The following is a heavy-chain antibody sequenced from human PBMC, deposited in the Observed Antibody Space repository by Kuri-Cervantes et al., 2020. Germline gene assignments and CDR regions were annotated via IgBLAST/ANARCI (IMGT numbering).Heavy chain of an antibody. J-gene: IGHJ4*02. CDR2: ISAGGKT. Sequence: GESLKISCVASGFTFRNYAMIWVRQAPGKGLEWVSSISAGGKTYYTDSVKGRFTISRDTSNNTLYLQTNSLRAEDTVIYYCAKDLSQFGVAQYWGQGTLVTVSS. CDR1: GFTFRNYA. D-gene: IGHD3-3*01. V-gene: IGHV3-23*01. CDR3: AKDLSQFGVAQY.